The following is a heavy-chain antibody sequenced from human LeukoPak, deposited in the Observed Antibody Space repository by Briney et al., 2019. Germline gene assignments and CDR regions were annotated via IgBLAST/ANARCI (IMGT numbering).Heavy chain of an antibody. CDR3: ARDDNSGYSDDAFDI. J-gene: IGHJ3*02. V-gene: IGHV4-4*07. Sequence: SETLSLTCSVSGGSISSYYWSWLRQPAGKGLEWIGRIHTSASTDYNPSLKSRVTMSVDTSKNQFSLKLTSVTAADTAVYFCARDDNSGYSDDAFDIWGQGTLVTVSS. CDR1: GGSISSYY. D-gene: IGHD5-12*01. CDR2: IHTSAST.